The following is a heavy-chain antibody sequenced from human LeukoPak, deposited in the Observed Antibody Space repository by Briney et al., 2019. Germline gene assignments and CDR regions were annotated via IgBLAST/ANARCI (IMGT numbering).Heavy chain of an antibody. Sequence: ASVKVSCKASGYTFVNYGISWVRQAPGQGLEWMGWTSADNGNTRFAQKFQDRVTMTTDTSTSTAYMELRSLRSDDTAVYYCARGTTPFDYWGQGTLVTVSS. V-gene: IGHV1-18*01. D-gene: IGHD2-15*01. CDR3: ARGTTPFDY. CDR2: TSADNGNT. CDR1: GYTFVNYG. J-gene: IGHJ4*02.